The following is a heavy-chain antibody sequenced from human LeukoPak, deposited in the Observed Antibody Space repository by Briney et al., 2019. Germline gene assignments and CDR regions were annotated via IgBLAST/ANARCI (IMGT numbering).Heavy chain of an antibody. CDR3: AQTPGGGYYYGRDY. CDR2: INISGST. V-gene: IGHV4-34*01. CDR1: GGSFSGYY. D-gene: IGHD3-22*01. J-gene: IGHJ4*02. Sequence: SETLSLTCAVYGGSFSGYYWSWIRQPPGKGLEWIGEINISGSTNYNPSLKSRVTISVDTSKNQFSLKLSSVTAADTAVYYCAQTPGGGYYYGRDYWGQGTLVTVSS.